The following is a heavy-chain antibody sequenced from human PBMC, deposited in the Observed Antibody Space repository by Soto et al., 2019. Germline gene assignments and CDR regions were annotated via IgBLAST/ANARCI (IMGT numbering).Heavy chain of an antibody. CDR3: ARSGSYQYYFYH. D-gene: IGHD1-26*01. J-gene: IGHJ4*02. V-gene: IGHV3-23*01. CDR2: ISGSGGST. Sequence: PGGSLRLSCAASGLTFSSYAMSWVRQAPGKGLEWVSAISGSGGSTYYADSVKGRFTISRDSSKNTLYLQMNSLRAEDTAMYYCARSGSYQYYFYHWGPGTLVTVSS. CDR1: GLTFSSYA.